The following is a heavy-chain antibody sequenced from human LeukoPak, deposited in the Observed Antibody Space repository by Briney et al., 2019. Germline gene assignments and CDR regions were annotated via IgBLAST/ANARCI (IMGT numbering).Heavy chain of an antibody. CDR1: GFTVSRYA. Sequence: GGSLRLSCAASGFTVSRYAMSWVRQAPGKGLEWVSSISVSGRGTYYADSVKGRFTISRDNSQNTLYLQMNSLRAEDTALYYCAKASGYSAGWTGDCWGQGTLVTVSS. V-gene: IGHV3-23*01. D-gene: IGHD6-19*01. CDR3: AKASGYSAGWTGDC. J-gene: IGHJ4*02. CDR2: ISVSGRGT.